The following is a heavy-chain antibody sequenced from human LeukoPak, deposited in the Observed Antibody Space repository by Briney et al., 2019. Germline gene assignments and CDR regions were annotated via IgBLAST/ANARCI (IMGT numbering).Heavy chain of an antibody. CDR3: ARARTYDSGSYGIDY. Sequence: GGSLRLSCAASGFTFSSYSMNWVRQAPGKGLEWVSSISSSSSYIYYADSVKGRFTISRDNAKNSLYLQMNSLRAEDTAVYYCARARTYDSGSYGIDYWGQGTLVTVSS. CDR1: GFTFSSYS. V-gene: IGHV3-21*01. D-gene: IGHD3-10*01. CDR2: ISSSSSYI. J-gene: IGHJ4*02.